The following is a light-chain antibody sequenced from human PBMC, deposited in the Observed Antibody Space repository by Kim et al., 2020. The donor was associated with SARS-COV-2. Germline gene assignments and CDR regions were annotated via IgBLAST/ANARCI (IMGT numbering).Light chain of an antibody. Sequence: QSVTISCTGTSSDVGRYKYVSWYQQYPGKAPKVVMYDVSQRPSGVPNRFSGSKSGNTASLTISGLQPEDEADYYCCSYAATYTRVFGTGTKVHRP. CDR2: DVS. V-gene: IGLV2-11*03. CDR3: CSYAATYTRV. CDR1: SSDVGRYKY. J-gene: IGLJ1*01.